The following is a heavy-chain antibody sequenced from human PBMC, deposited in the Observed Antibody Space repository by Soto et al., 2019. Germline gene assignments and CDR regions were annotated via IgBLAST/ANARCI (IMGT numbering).Heavy chain of an antibody. V-gene: IGHV1-18*01. CDR3: AKEGTDLWSHAFDI. CDR1: GYTFTSYG. CDR2: SSAYNGNT. D-gene: IGHD3-3*01. J-gene: IGHJ3*02. Sequence: QVQLVQSGAEVKKPGASVKVSCKASGYTFTSYGISWVRQAPGQGLEWMGWSSAYNGNTNYAQKLQGRVTMTTDTSTSTAYMELRSLSSDDTAVYYGAKEGTDLWSHAFDIWGQGTMVTVSS.